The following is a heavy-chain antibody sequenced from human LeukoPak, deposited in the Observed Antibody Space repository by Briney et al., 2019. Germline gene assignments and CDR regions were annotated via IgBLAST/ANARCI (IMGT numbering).Heavy chain of an antibody. CDR1: GFTFSSYG. CDR2: IRYDGSNK. J-gene: IGHJ4*02. D-gene: IGHD1-26*01. V-gene: IGHV3-30*02. Sequence: PGGSLRLSCAASGFTFSSYGMHWVRQAPGKGLEWVAFIRYDGSNKYYADSVKGRFTISRDNSKNTLYLQMNSLRAEDTAVYYCAKDLGPGSHLEFDYWGQGTLVTVSS. CDR3: AKDLGPGSHLEFDY.